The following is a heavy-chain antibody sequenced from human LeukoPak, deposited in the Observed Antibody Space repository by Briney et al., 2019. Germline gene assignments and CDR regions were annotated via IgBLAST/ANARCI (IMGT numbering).Heavy chain of an antibody. CDR1: VGSFSGYY. V-gene: IGHV4-34*01. D-gene: IGHD3-10*01. Sequence: SETLSLTCAVYVGSFSGYYWSWIRQPPGKGLEWIGEINHSGSTNYNSSLRSRVTISVDTSKNQFSLKLSSVTAADTAVYYCARGYYGSGSHCCHMDVWGKGTTITVS. CDR3: ARGYYGSGSHCCHMDV. CDR2: INHSGST. J-gene: IGHJ6*03.